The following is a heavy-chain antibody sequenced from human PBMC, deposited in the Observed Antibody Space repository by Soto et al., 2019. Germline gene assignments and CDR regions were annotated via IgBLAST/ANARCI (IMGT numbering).Heavy chain of an antibody. CDR2: IYHSGST. D-gene: IGHD3-22*01. V-gene: IGHV4-30-2*01. J-gene: IGHJ3*02. CDR3: AKVDWRGSCGYYGTVGPFEI. Sequence: SETLSLTCAISGGSIGSGAYSWSWIRQPPGKGLEWIGYIYHSGSTYHNPSLKSRVTISVDRSKNQFSLKLSSVTAADTAVYYCAKVDWRGSCGYYGTVGPFEIWGQGTMVTVSS. CDR1: GGSIGSGAYS.